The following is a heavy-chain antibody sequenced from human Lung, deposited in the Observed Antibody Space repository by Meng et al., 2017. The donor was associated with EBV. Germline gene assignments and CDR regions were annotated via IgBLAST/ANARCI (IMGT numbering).Heavy chain of an antibody. V-gene: IGHV4-4*02. J-gene: IGHJ4*02. CDR2: VYHRGDT. CDR3: GRDQGRELINH. CDR1: GDSISSDIW. D-gene: IGHD1-7*01. Sequence: GHLQASGPGLVQPSGPLSITCTVSGDSISSDIWWSWVRQPPGKGLEWIGEVYHRGDTNYNPSLKSRVDISVDKSKNQFYLSLFSVTAADTAVYYCGRDQGRELINHWGQGTLVTVSS.